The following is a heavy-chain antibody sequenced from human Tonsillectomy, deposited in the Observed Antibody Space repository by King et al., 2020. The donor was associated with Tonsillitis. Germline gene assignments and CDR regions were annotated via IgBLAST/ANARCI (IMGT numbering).Heavy chain of an antibody. CDR2: IDPSGGST. J-gene: IGHJ3*01. V-gene: IGHV1-46*03. CDR1: GYTFTRNH. CDR3: GRRVVYGDKTGVAFDV. D-gene: IGHD4-23*01. Sequence: VQLVESGAEVKKPGASVRVSCKASGYTFTRNHIHWVRQAPGQGLEWMGIIDPSGGSTTYAQKYQDRVSMTRDTSTSTVYMELSSLRSDDAAVYYCGRRVVYGDKTGVAFDVWGQGTVVTVSS.